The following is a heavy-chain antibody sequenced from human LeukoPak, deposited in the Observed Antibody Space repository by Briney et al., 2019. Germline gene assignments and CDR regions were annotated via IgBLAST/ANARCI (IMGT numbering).Heavy chain of an antibody. V-gene: IGHV4-39*01. CDR1: GGSISSSSYY. J-gene: IGHJ5*02. CDR3: ASSGSSAYNWFDP. Sequence: ASETLSLTCTVSGGSISSSSYYWGWIRQPPGKGLEWIGTIYYSGSTYYNPSLKSRVTISVDTSKNQFSLKLGSVTAADTAVYYCASSGSSAYNWFDPWGQGALVTVSS. D-gene: IGHD6-25*01. CDR2: IYYSGST.